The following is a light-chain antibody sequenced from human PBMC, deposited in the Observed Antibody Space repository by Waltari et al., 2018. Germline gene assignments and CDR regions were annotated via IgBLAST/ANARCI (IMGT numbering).Light chain of an antibody. Sequence: EIVLTQSPATLSLSPGDTATLSCGASQSVSLSYLAWYQQKPGLAPRLLIFDATRRATGIPDRVSGGGSGTDFTLTISSLEPEDFAVYYCQQYGSSITFGQGTRLEIK. V-gene: IGKV3D-20*01. CDR2: DAT. CDR3: QQYGSSIT. J-gene: IGKJ5*01. CDR1: QSVSLSY.